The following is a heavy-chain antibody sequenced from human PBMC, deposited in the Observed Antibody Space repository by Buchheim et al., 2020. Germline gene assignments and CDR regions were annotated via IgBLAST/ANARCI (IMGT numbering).Heavy chain of an antibody. D-gene: IGHD3-22*01. J-gene: IGHJ6*02. CDR2: IYNSGRT. CDR3: ARAVYPDDSIYYGMDV. CDR1: GGSISSSTW. Sequence: QVQLQESGPGLVKPSGTLSLTCAVSGGSISSSTWWSWVRQPPGKGLEWIGEIYNSGRTNYNPSLRSRAIISVDKSKNPFSLKLSSVTAADTAVYYCARAVYPDDSIYYGMDVWGQGTT. V-gene: IGHV4-4*02.